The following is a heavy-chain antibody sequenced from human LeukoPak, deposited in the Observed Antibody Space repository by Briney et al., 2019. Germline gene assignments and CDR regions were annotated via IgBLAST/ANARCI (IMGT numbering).Heavy chain of an antibody. Sequence: GGSLRLSCAASGFSVSDISMIWVRQAPGKGLEWVSSISSSSSYIYYADSVKGRFTISRDNAKNSLYLQMNSLRAEDTAVYYCARRIAAAGLDYWGQGTLVTVSS. V-gene: IGHV3-21*01. CDR1: GFSVSDIS. D-gene: IGHD6-13*01. J-gene: IGHJ4*02. CDR2: ISSSSSYI. CDR3: ARRIAAAGLDY.